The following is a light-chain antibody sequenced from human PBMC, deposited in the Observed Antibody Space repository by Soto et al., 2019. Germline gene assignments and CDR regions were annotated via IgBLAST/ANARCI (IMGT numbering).Light chain of an antibody. CDR1: SSDVGDYNY. CDR2: DVS. V-gene: IGLV2-11*01. J-gene: IGLJ1*01. CDR3: CSYAGSYYV. Sequence: QSALTQPRSVSGSPGQSVTISCTGTSSDVGDYNYVSWYQQHPGKAPKLMIYDVSKRPSGVPDRFSGSKSGNTASLTISGLQAEDEADYYCCSYAGSYYVFGTGTKVTV.